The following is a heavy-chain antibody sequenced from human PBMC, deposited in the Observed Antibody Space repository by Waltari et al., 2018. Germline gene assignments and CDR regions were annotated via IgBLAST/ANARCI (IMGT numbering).Heavy chain of an antibody. CDR3: VRSGFLDC. J-gene: IGHJ4*02. CDR1: GFSFTTYW. Sequence: EVQLVESGGGLVQPGGSLRLSCAASGFSFTTYWMNWARQDPGKGLVWVSRINPDGTTTAYADSVKGRFTISRDNSKNTLYLQMNSLRAEDTAVYYCVRSGFLDCWGQGTLVTVSS. D-gene: IGHD1-26*01. V-gene: IGHV3-74*01. CDR2: INPDGTTT.